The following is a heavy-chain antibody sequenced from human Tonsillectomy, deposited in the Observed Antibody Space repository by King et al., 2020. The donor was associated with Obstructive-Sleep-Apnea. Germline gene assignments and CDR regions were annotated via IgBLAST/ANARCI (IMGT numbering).Heavy chain of an antibody. Sequence: VQLVESGGGLVQPGGSMRLSCAASGFNIDTYAMNWVRQAPGKGLEWVSSVRGSGTDTYHADSVKGRFTLSIDNSKNTVYLEMSSLRREDTAVYFCTRRGDDYIWGDYFFDYWGQGTLVTVSS. D-gene: IGHD3-16*01. CDR1: GFNIDTYA. J-gene: IGHJ4*02. CDR3: TRRGDDYIWGDYFFDY. V-gene: IGHV3-23*04. CDR2: VRGSGTDT.